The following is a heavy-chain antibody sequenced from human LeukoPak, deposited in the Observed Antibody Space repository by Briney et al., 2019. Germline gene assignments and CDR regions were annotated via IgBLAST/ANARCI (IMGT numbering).Heavy chain of an antibody. CDR3: ERGYSGSYLVDY. CDR1: GYTFTSYY. J-gene: IGHJ4*02. Sequence: ASVKVSCKASGYTFTSYYMHWVRQAPGQGLEWVGIINPSGGSTSFEQEFQGRVTMTRDTSTSTVYTELSTLRSEETAVYYCERGYSGSYLVDYWGQGTLVTVSS. V-gene: IGHV1-46*01. D-gene: IGHD1-26*01. CDR2: INPSGGST.